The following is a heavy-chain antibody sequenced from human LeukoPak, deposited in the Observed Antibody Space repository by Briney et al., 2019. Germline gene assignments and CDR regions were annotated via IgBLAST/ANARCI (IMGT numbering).Heavy chain of an antibody. J-gene: IGHJ4*02. CDR3: AKDAVRVGSCSSTSCYSDPVDY. CDR1: GFTFSRYA. CDR2: LSASGGST. D-gene: IGHD2-2*01. V-gene: IGHV3-23*01. Sequence: GGSLRLSCAASGFTFSRYAMSWVRQAPGKGLEWVSALSASGGSTYYADSVKSRFTISRDNSRNTLFLQMNSLRAEDTAVYYCAKDAVRVGSCSSTSCYSDPVDYWGQGTLVTVSS.